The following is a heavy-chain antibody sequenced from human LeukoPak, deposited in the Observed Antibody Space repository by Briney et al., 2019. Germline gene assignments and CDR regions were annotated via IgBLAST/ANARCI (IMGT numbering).Heavy chain of an antibody. CDR3: ARDGGHYSSGWEGDFDI. CDR2: IYTSGST. Sequence: SETLSLTCCVSGGSINCRSYYWSWIRQPAGKGLEWIGRIYTSGSTDYHPSLKSRVTISIDTSKNQFSLQLSSVAAADTAVYYCARDGGHYSSGWEGDFDIWGQGTMVTVSS. CDR1: GGSINCRSYY. D-gene: IGHD6-19*01. V-gene: IGHV4-61*02. J-gene: IGHJ3*02.